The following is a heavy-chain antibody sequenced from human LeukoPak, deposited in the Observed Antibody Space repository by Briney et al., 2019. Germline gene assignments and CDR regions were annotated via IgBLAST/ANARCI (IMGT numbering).Heavy chain of an antibody. V-gene: IGHV3-23*01. Sequence: PGGSLRLSCAASGFTFSSYAMSWVRQAPGKGLEWVSAISGSGGSTYYADSVKGRFTISRDNSKNTLYLQMNSLRAEDTAVYYCASFRGYCSGGSCLFDYWGQGTLVTVSS. D-gene: IGHD2-15*01. CDR1: GFTFSSYA. J-gene: IGHJ4*02. CDR3: ASFRGYCSGGSCLFDY. CDR2: ISGSGGST.